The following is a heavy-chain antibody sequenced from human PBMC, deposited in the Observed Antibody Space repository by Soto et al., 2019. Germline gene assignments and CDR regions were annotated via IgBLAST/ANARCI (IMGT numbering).Heavy chain of an antibody. D-gene: IGHD3-22*01. Sequence: GASVKVSCKASGGTFSSNTSSWVRQAPGQGLEWMGRIIPILGIANYAQKFRGRVTVSTDTSITTTYMELSSLTSDDTAVYYCARAPLGIIVAPDFWGQGTLVTVSS. V-gene: IGHV1-69*02. CDR1: GGTFSSNT. CDR3: ARAPLGIIVAPDF. J-gene: IGHJ4*02. CDR2: IIPILGIA.